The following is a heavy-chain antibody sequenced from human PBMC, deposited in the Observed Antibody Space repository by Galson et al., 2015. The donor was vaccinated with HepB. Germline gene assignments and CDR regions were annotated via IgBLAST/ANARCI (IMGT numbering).Heavy chain of an antibody. Sequence: SVKLSCKASGYTFTSYYMHWVRQAPGQGLEWMGIINHSGGSTSYAQKFQGRVTTTRDTSTSTVYMELNSLRSEDTAVYYCARIFYYYYSSGYHDDAFDIWGQGTMVTVSS. J-gene: IGHJ3*02. D-gene: IGHD3-22*01. CDR2: INHSGGST. CDR3: ARIFYYYYSSGYHDDAFDI. CDR1: GYTFTSYY. V-gene: IGHV1-46*03.